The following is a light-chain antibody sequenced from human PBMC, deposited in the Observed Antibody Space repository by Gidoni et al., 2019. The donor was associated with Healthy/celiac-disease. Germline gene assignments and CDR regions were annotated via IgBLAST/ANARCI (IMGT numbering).Light chain of an antibody. CDR3: SSYTSSSTWV. V-gene: IGLV2-14*03. Sequence: SALTQPASVSGSPGPAITISCTGTSSDVGGYNYVSWYQQHPGKAPKLMIYDVSNRPSGVSNRFSGSKSGNTASLTISGIQAEDEAEYYCSSYTSSSTWVFGGGTKLTVL. CDR2: DVS. CDR1: SSDVGGYNY. J-gene: IGLJ3*02.